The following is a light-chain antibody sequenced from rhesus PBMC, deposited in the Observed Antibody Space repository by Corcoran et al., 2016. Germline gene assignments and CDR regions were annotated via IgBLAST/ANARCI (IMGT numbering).Light chain of an antibody. CDR2: QGS. CDR3: LQSKNSPRT. V-gene: IGKV7-13*01. J-gene: IGKJ1*01. Sequence: DIVLTQSPASLAVSPGQRVTITCRASESVNFFGINLIHWYQQKPGQPHKLLIYQGSNKDAVVPARFSASGSGTEFTLTINPVEADDAAYYYFLQSKNSPRTFGQGTKVEIK. CDR1: ESVNFFGINL.